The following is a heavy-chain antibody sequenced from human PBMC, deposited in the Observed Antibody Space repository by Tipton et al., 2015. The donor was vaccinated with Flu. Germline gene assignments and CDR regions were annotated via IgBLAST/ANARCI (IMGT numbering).Heavy chain of an antibody. CDR3: VRLGGGGSYYYSYYYYYGMDV. D-gene: IGHD1-26*01. J-gene: IGHJ6*02. Sequence: VQLVQSGAEVKKPGESLKISCKGSGYSFTSYWIGWVRQMPGKGLEWMGIIYPGDSDTRYSPSFQGQVTISADKSISTAYLQWSSLKASDTAMYYCVRLGGGGSYYYSYYYYYGMDVWGQGTTVTVSS. V-gene: IGHV5-51*03. CDR2: IYPGDSDT. CDR1: GYSFTSYW.